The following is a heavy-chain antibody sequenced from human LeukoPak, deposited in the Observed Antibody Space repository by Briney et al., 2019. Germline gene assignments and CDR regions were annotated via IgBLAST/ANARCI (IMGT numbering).Heavy chain of an antibody. D-gene: IGHD3-16*01. J-gene: IGHJ5*02. V-gene: IGHV3-30*03. CDR3: ASQSYARFDP. Sequence: GGSLRLSCAASGFTFSSYGMHWVRQAPGKGPEWVAVISYDGSNKYYADSVKGRFTISRDNARNSLFLQMNSLRVEDTAVYYCASQSYARFDPWGQGTLVTVSS. CDR1: GFTFSSYG. CDR2: ISYDGSNK.